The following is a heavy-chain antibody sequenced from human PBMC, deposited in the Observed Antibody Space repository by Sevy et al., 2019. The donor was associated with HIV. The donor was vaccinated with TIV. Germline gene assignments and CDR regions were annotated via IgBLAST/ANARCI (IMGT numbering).Heavy chain of an antibody. CDR2: INPNSGDT. D-gene: IGHD3-10*01. V-gene: IGHV1-2*02. CDR1: GYTFTGYS. Sequence: ASVKVSCKASGYTFTGYSIYWVRQAPGQGLEWMGWINPNSGDTNYAQKFKGRVTMTRETSISTAYMELSRLRSDDTARYYCARVVDYGSGTFKDYWGQGTLVTVSS. J-gene: IGHJ4*02. CDR3: ARVVDYGSGTFKDY.